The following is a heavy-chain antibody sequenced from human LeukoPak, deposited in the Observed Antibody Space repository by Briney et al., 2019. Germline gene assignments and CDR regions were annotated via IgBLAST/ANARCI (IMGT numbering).Heavy chain of an antibody. CDR2: ISSSSTI. V-gene: IGHV3-69-1*01. Sequence: GGSLRLSCAASGFTFSDYYMNWVRQAPGKGLEWVSSISSSSTIYYADSVKGRFTISRDNAKNSLYLQMNSLRAEDTAVYYCARDKRYGSGSLDYWGQGTLVTVSS. D-gene: IGHD3-10*01. CDR3: ARDKRYGSGSLDY. J-gene: IGHJ4*02. CDR1: GFTFSDYY.